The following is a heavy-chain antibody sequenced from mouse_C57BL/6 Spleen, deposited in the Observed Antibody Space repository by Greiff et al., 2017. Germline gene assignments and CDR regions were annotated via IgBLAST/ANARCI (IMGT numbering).Heavy chain of an antibody. CDR3: ARVDYYDYDGPWFAY. CDR2: IDSNSGST. D-gene: IGHD2-4*01. Sequence: QVQLQQPGAELVKPGASVKLSCKASGYTFTSYWMHWVKQRPGHGLEWIGMIDSNSGSTNYNEKFKSKATLTVDKSSSTAYMQLSNLTSEDSAVYYCARVDYYDYDGPWFAYWGQGTLVTVSA. CDR1: GYTFTSYW. V-gene: IGHV1-64*01. J-gene: IGHJ3*01.